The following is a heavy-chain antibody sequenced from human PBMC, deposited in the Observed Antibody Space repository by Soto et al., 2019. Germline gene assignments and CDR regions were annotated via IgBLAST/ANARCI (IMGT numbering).Heavy chain of an antibody. V-gene: IGHV4-34*01. Sequence: QVQLQQWGARLLKPSETLSLTCAVFGGSVNSGNYYWSWIRQPPGKGLEWIGEMSHSGGTHFNPSRKSRGTISVDTSKNQFSLKMSAVTAAGTALYYCARVERGTATTVVDAFDIWGPGTMVTVSS. CDR1: GGSVNSGNYY. CDR3: ARVERGTATTVVDAFDI. D-gene: IGHD1-1*01. J-gene: IGHJ3*02. CDR2: MSHSGGT.